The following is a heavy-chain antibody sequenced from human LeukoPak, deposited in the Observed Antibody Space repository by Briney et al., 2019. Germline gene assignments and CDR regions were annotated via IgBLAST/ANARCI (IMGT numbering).Heavy chain of an antibody. CDR2: ISGSGGST. CDR3: AKRRLNWNLRH. V-gene: IGHV3-23*01. D-gene: IGHD1-1*01. CDR1: GFTFSSYA. J-gene: IGHJ4*02. Sequence: GGSLRLSCAASGFTFSSYAMSWVRQAPGKGLEWVSAISGSGGSTYYADSVKGRFTISRDNSKNTLYLQMNILRAEDTAVYYCAKRRLNWNLRHWGQGTLVTVSS.